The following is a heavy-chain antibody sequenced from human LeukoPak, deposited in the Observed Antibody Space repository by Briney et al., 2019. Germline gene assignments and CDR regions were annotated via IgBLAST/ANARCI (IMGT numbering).Heavy chain of an antibody. CDR1: GFTFSNYG. D-gene: IGHD5-18*01. V-gene: IGHV3-21*06. Sequence: GGSLRLSCAASGFTFSNYGMTWVRQAPGKGLEWLSSISSDSTYINYADSVKGRFTIPRDNARNSLYLQMNSLRAEDTAVYYCARAGGRQLWLPSDYWGQGTLVTVSS. CDR2: ISSDSTYI. CDR3: ARAGGRQLWLPSDY. J-gene: IGHJ4*02.